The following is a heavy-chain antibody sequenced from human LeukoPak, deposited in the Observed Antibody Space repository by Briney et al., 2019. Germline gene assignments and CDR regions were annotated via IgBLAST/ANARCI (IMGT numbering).Heavy chain of an antibody. V-gene: IGHV4-59*01. Sequence: SETLSLTCTVSGGSISSYYWSWIRQPPGKGLEWIGYIYYSGSSNYNPSLKSRVTISVDTSKNQFSLKLSSVTAADTAVYYCAREGLRWGSGAFDIWGQGTMVTVSS. D-gene: IGHD4-23*01. CDR1: GGSISSYY. CDR2: IYYSGSS. CDR3: AREGLRWGSGAFDI. J-gene: IGHJ3*02.